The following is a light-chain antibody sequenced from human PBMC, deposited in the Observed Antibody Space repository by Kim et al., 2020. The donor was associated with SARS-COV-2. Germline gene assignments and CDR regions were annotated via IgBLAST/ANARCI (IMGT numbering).Light chain of an antibody. J-gene: IGLJ3*02. V-gene: IGLV2-11*01. Sequence: SPGQSVAISCTGTSSDVGGYNFVSWYHHYPGKAPKVMFYDVNTRPSGVPDRFSGSKSGNTASLTISGLQAEDEADYYCCSYAGSPVFGGGTQLTVL. CDR3: CSYAGSPV. CDR2: DVN. CDR1: SSDVGGYNF.